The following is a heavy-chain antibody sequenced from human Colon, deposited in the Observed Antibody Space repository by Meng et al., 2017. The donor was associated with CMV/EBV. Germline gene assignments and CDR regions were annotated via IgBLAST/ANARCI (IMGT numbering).Heavy chain of an antibody. Sequence: GESLKISCVGSEFTFSSYAMSWVRQAPGKGLEWVSAISGGGTTTFYADSVKGRYTISRDHSKNTLYLQVDSLRGEDTAVYYCAKGSEYFDFWSSSDWGQGTLVTVSS. J-gene: IGHJ4*02. CDR3: AKGSEYFDFWSSSD. CDR1: EFTFSSYA. CDR2: ISGGGTTT. V-gene: IGHV3-23*01. D-gene: IGHD3-3*01.